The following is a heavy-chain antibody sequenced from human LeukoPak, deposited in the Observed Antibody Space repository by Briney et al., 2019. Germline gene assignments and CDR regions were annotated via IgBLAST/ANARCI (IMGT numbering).Heavy chain of an antibody. Sequence: PGGSLGLSCAASGFTVSSNYMSWVRQPPGKGLEWIGNVYYSGTTYYNPSLKSRITISVDTSKNQFSLRLSSVTAADTAVYYCARQGSVVQGVIHPFDYWGQGTLVTVYS. J-gene: IGHJ4*02. CDR3: ARQGSVVQGVIHPFDY. CDR1: GFTVSSNY. D-gene: IGHD3-10*01. V-gene: IGHV4-39*01. CDR2: VYYSGTT.